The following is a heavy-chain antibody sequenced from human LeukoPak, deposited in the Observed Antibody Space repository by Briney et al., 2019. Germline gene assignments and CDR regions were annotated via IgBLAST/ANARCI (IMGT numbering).Heavy chain of an antibody. Sequence: SETLSLTCTVSGGSISSYYWSWIRQPPGKGLEWIGYIYYSGSTNHNPSLKSRVTISVDTSKNQFSLKLSSLTAADTAVYYCAREPAQLELRSYRFDPWGQGTLVTVSS. V-gene: IGHV4-59*01. D-gene: IGHD1-7*01. CDR1: GGSISSYY. J-gene: IGHJ5*02. CDR2: IYYSGST. CDR3: AREPAQLELRSYRFDP.